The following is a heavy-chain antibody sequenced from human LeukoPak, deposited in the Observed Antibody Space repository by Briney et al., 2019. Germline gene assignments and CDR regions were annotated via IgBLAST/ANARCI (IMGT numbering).Heavy chain of an antibody. CDR1: GFTFSSYA. V-gene: IGHV3-30-3*01. Sequence: GGSLRLSCAASGFTFSSYAMHWVRQAPGKGLEWVAVISYDGSNKYYADSVKGRFTISRDNSKNTLYLQMNSLRAEDTAVYYCAKDSLAVTTYVGWYFDLWGRGTLVTVSS. D-gene: IGHD4-17*01. J-gene: IGHJ2*01. CDR3: AKDSLAVTTYVGWYFDL. CDR2: ISYDGSNK.